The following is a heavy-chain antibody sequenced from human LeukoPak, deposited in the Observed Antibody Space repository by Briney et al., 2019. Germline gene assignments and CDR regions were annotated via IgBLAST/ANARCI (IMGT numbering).Heavy chain of an antibody. V-gene: IGHV3-23*01. D-gene: IGHD6-19*01. CDR2: ISGSGGST. Sequence: GGGVRLSCAASGCTFSSYAMRWVGQAPGKEVEGVSAISGSGGSTYYAASVKGRFTISRDNSKNTLYLQMNSLRAEDTALDYCAKAESSGPDYWGQVTLVTFSS. J-gene: IGHJ4*02. CDR1: GCTFSSYA. CDR3: AKAESSGPDY.